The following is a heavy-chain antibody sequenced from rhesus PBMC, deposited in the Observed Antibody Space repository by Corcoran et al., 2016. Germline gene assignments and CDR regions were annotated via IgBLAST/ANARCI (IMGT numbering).Heavy chain of an antibody. CDR1: GFSISTTAIG. CDR2: IYWNDSK. CDR3: ARFRTTNVDY. D-gene: IGHD2-2*01. J-gene: IGHJ4*01. Sequence: QVTLKESGPALVKPTQTLTLTCTFSGFSISTTAIGVGWIRQPPGKALEWLANIYWNDSKYYSTSLRSRLTISKDTSKNQVALTMTNMDPVDTATYYCARFRTTNVDYWGQGVLVTVSS. V-gene: IGHV2-95*01.